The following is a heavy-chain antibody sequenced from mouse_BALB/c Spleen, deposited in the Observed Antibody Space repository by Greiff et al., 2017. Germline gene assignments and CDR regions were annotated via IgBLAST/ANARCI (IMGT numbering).Heavy chain of an antibody. CDR3: ARSARYSYYFDY. CDR1: GYTFTDYA. D-gene: IGHD1-1*01. J-gene: IGHJ2*01. V-gene: IGHV1S137*01. CDR2: ISTYYGDA. Sequence: VHLVESGAELVRPGVSVKISCKGSGYTFTDYAMHWVKQSHAKSLEWIGVISTYYGDASYNQKFKGKATMTVDKSSSTAYMELARLTSEDSAIYYCARSARYSYYFDYWGQGTTLTVSS.